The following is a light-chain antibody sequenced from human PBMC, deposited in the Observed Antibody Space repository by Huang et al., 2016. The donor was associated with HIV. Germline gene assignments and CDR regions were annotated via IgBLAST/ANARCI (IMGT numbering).Light chain of an antibody. J-gene: IGKJ4*01. CDR1: QSVSSY. CDR2: EAS. V-gene: IGKV3-11*01. Sequence: EIVLTQSPATLSLSPGESAPLSCRASQSVSSYLAWYQQKPGQAPRLLIYEASNRATGIQDRFSGSGSGTDFTLTISSLEPEDFAVYYCQQRSNWPSTFGGGTKVEIK. CDR3: QQRSNWPST.